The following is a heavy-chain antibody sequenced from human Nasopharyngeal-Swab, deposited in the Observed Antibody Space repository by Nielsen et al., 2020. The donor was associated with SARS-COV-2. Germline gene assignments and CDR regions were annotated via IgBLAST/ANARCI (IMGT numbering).Heavy chain of an antibody. CDR3: ARKYYGDYGISAFDI. J-gene: IGHJ3*02. CDR1: GYTFTGYY. Sequence: VSVIVSCMAYGYTFTGYYMNWVRQAPGLGLEWMGRINPNSGGTNYAQKFQGRVTMTRDTSISTAYMELSRLRSDDTAVYYCARKYYGDYGISAFDIWGQGTMVTVSS. V-gene: IGHV1-2*06. D-gene: IGHD4-17*01. CDR2: INPNSGGT.